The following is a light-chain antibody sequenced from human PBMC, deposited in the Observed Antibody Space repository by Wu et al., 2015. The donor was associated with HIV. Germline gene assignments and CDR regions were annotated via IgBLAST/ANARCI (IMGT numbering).Light chain of an antibody. CDR3: QQRATWPT. Sequence: EIVLTQSPGTLSLSPGERATLSCRASQSVSNNYLAWYQQKPGQAPRLLIYAASSRATGIPDRFSGSGSDTDFNLTVNSLDPEDFAIYYCQQRATWPTFGGGTKLGIK. CDR2: AAS. V-gene: IGKV3D-20*02. J-gene: IGKJ4*01. CDR1: QSVSNNY.